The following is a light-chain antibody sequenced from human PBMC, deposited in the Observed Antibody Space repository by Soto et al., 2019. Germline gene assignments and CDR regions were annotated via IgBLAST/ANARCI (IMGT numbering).Light chain of an antibody. CDR2: GAS. Sequence: EIVMTQSPPTLYVSPGERATLSCRASQSISRNLAWFQQKPGQAPSLLIFGASKRATGIPDRFRGSGSGTDFTLTISRLEPEDFAVYYCQQYGSSPWTFGQGTKVDIK. CDR1: QSISRN. V-gene: IGKV3-20*01. CDR3: QQYGSSPWT. J-gene: IGKJ1*01.